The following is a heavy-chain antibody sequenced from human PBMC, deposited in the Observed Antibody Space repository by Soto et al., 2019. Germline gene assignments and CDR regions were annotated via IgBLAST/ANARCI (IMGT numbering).Heavy chain of an antibody. CDR2: INPSGGST. V-gene: IGHV1-46*01. CDR1: GYTXSSYY. Sequence: SXKISCKATGYTXSSYYRHLVRQATGQGLEWIGIINPSGGSTSYAQKFQGRVTMTSDTSTSTVYIELRTLRSEDTAVYYCARDREYYDSSGYYYYYYYGMDVWGQGTTGTVSS. D-gene: IGHD3-22*01. J-gene: IGHJ6*02. CDR3: ARDREYYDSSGYYYYYYYGMDV.